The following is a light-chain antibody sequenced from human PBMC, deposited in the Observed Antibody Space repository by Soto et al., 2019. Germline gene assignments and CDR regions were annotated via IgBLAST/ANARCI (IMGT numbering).Light chain of an antibody. CDR2: GAS. V-gene: IGKV3-20*01. J-gene: IGKJ1*01. Sequence: EIVLTQSPGTLSVCPGERATLSCRASQSISSNYLAWYQQKPGQAPSLLIYGASSRDTGIPDRFSGSGSGTDFTLTISRLEPEDSAIYYCQQYVSWTFGQGTKVEIK. CDR3: QQYVSWT. CDR1: QSISSNY.